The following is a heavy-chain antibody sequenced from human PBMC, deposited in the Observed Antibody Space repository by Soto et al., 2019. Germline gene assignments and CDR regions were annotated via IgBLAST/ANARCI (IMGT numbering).Heavy chain of an antibody. J-gene: IGHJ5*02. CDR3: ARGSYDYGDYPDP. V-gene: IGHV1-18*01. D-gene: IGHD4-17*01. CDR2: ISAYNGNT. CDR1: GYTFTSYG. Sequence: XVKVSCRASGYTFTSYGISWVRQAPGQGLEWMGWISAYNGNTNYAQKLQGRVTMTTDTSTSTAYMELRSLRSDDTAVYYCARGSYDYGDYPDPWGQGTLVTVSS.